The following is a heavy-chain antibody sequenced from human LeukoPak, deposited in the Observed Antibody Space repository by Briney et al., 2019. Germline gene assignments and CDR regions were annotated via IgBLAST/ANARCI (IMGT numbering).Heavy chain of an antibody. CDR1: GGSIASYY. Sequence: TETLSLTCTVSGGSIASYYWSWIRQPPGRGLEWIGYIYHSGTTNSNPSLKSWVTISVDTSTNQFSLKLSSVTAADTAVYYCAGGVTSIFYFDYWSQGTLVSVSS. D-gene: IGHD2-21*02. J-gene: IGHJ4*02. V-gene: IGHV4-59*01. CDR3: AGGVTSIFYFDY. CDR2: IYHSGTT.